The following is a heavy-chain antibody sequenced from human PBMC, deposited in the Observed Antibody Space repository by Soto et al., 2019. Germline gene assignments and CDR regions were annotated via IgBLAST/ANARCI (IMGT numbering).Heavy chain of an antibody. J-gene: IGHJ1*01. CDR3: ATPYYFNH. V-gene: IGHV3-21*06. CDR1: GFMFSAYP. CDR2: ISDDSSYI. Sequence: PGGSLRLSCAASGFMFSAYPMNWVGQAPGKGLEWLSSISDDSSYIDYADSLRGRFTVSRDNARNSLYLQIDSLGVEDTAVYYCATPYYFNHWGPGTLVTVSS. D-gene: IGHD3-16*01.